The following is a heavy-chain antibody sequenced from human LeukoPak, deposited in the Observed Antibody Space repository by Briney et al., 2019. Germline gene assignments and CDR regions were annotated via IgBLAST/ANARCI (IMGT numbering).Heavy chain of an antibody. CDR2: ISYSGST. D-gene: IGHD5-12*01. J-gene: IGHJ4*02. CDR3: AREMAVGYGVD. Sequence: PSETLSLTCTVSGGAISSNNYYWGWVRQPPGKGLEWIATISYSGSTYYNPSLKSLVTISMDTSKNQFSLKLTSVTAADTAVYYCAREMAVGYGVDWGQGTLVTVSS. V-gene: IGHV4-39*07. CDR1: GGAISSNNYY.